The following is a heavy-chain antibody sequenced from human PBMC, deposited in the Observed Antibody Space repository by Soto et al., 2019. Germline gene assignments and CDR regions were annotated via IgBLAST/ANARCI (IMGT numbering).Heavy chain of an antibody. CDR2: IYYSGST. Sequence: QLQLQESGPGLVKPSETLSLTCTVSGGSISSSSYYWGWIRQPPGKGLEWIGSIYYSGSTYYNPSLKSRVTISVDTSKNQFSLKLSSVTAADTAVYYCARLIFGVVNPENYWGQGTLVTVSS. D-gene: IGHD3-3*01. J-gene: IGHJ4*02. V-gene: IGHV4-39*01. CDR1: GGSISSSSYY. CDR3: ARLIFGVVNPENY.